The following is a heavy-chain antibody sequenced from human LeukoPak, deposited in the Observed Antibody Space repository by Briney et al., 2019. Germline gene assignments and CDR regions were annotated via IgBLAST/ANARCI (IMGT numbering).Heavy chain of an antibody. CDR2: IIPIFGTA. CDR1: GDTFSSYA. V-gene: IGHV1-69*13. CDR3: ARASERAQNYDFWSGYFSRFDY. D-gene: IGHD3-3*01. J-gene: IGHJ4*02. Sequence: ASVKVSCKASGDTFSSYAISWVRQAPGQGLEWMGGIIPIFGTANYAQKFQGRVTITADESTSTAYMELSSLRSGDTAVYYCARASERAQNYDFWSGYFSRFDYWGQGTLVTVSS.